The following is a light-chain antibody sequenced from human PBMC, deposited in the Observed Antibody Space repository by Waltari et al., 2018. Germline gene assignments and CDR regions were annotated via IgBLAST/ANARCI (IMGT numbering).Light chain of an antibody. J-gene: IGLJ3*02. Sequence: QSVLTQPPSASGTPGQRVTISCSGSSSNIGRNTVNWYQQLPGTAPKLLIYSNNQLPSGVPDRFSGSKSGTSASLAISGLQSEDEADYYCAAWDDSLNGYWVFGGGTKLTVL. CDR3: AAWDDSLNGYWV. CDR1: SSNIGRNT. V-gene: IGLV1-44*01. CDR2: SNN.